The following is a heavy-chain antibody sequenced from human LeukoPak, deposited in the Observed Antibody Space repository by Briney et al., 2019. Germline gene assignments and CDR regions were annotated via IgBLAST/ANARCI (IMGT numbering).Heavy chain of an antibody. CDR2: IYYSGST. V-gene: IGHV4-59*01. Sequence: SETLSLTCTVSGGSISSYYWSWIRQPPGKGLEWIGYIYYSGSTNYNPSLKSPVTISLDTSKNQFSLKLSSVTAADTAVYYCARDRSRDGYNLAYWGQGTLVTVSS. J-gene: IGHJ4*02. D-gene: IGHD5-24*01. CDR1: GGSISSYY. CDR3: ARDRSRDGYNLAY.